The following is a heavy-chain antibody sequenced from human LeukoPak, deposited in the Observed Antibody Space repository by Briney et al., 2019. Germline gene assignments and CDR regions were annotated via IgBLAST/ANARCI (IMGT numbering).Heavy chain of an antibody. CDR2: ISYDGSNK. Sequence: PGGSLRLSCAASGFTFSSYAMHWVRQAPGKGLEWVAVISYDGSNKYYADSVKGRFTISRDNSKNTLYLQMNSLRAEDTAVYYCARGPSPTIRGPLGYYYYMDVWGKGTTVTVSS. V-gene: IGHV3-30*04. D-gene: IGHD2-2*02. CDR3: ARGPSPTIRGPLGYYYYMDV. CDR1: GFTFSSYA. J-gene: IGHJ6*03.